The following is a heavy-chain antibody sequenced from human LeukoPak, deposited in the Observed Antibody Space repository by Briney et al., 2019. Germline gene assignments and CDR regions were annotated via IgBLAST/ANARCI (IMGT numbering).Heavy chain of an antibody. V-gene: IGHV3-48*03. CDR2: ISSSGSTI. J-gene: IGHJ4*02. CDR1: GFTFSSYE. CDR3: ARKYCSSTGCLFDN. D-gene: IGHD2-2*01. Sequence: GGSLRLSCAASGFTFSSYEMNWVRQAPGKGVEWVSYISSSGSTIYYADSVKGRFTISRDNAKNSLYLQMSSLRAEDTAVYYCARKYCSSTGCLFDNWGQGTLVTVSS.